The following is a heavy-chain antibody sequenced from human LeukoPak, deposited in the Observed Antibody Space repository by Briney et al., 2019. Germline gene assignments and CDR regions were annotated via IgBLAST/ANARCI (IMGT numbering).Heavy chain of an antibody. V-gene: IGHV3-11*01. CDR1: GFTFSDYY. CDR2: ISSSGSTI. J-gene: IGHJ4*02. CDR3: ARADYYYDSSGYSDNTYFDY. D-gene: IGHD3-22*01. Sequence: GGSLRLSCAASGFTFSDYYMSWIRQAPGEGLEWVSYISSSGSTIYYADSVKGRFTISRGNAKNSLYLQMNSLRAEDTAVYYCARADYYYDSSGYSDNTYFDYWGQGTLVTVSS.